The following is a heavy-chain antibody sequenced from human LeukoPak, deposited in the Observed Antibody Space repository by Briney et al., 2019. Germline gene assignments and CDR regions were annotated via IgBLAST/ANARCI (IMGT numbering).Heavy chain of an antibody. CDR3: ARDQVISNWFDP. J-gene: IGHJ5*02. CDR2: INPNSGGT. Sequence: ASVKVSCKASGYTFTGYYMHWVRQAPGQGLEWMGWINPNSGGTNYAQKFQGRVTMTRDTSISTAYMELSRLRSDDTAVYYCARDQVISNWFDPWGRGTLVTVSS. CDR1: GYTFTGYY. D-gene: IGHD2-21*01. V-gene: IGHV1-2*02.